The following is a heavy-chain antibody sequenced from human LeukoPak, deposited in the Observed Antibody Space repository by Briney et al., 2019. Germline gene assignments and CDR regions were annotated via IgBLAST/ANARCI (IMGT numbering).Heavy chain of an antibody. V-gene: IGHV4-34*01. Sequence: SETLSLTCAAYGGPFTGYFWSWIRQPPGKGLEWIGEINHGGSINYNPSLKSRVTISRDTSTNRFSLNLYSVTAADSAVYYCAKVYSSSCRDSFDVWGPGTMVTVSS. CDR3: AKVYSSSCRDSFDV. D-gene: IGHD6-6*01. CDR1: GGPFTGYF. CDR2: INHGGSI. J-gene: IGHJ3*01.